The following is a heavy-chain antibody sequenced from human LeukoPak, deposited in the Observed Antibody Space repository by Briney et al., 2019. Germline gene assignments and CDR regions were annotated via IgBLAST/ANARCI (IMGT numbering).Heavy chain of an antibody. CDR1: GFIFSDSW. V-gene: IGHV3-7*01. Sequence: PGGSLRLSCAASGFIFSDSWMSWVRQAPGKGLEWVANIKQDGGEKYYVDSVKGRFTISRDNAKNSLYLQMNSLRAEDTAVYYCTGEYARNVFDIWGQGTMVTVSS. J-gene: IGHJ3*02. CDR2: IKQDGGEK. CDR3: TGEYARNVFDI.